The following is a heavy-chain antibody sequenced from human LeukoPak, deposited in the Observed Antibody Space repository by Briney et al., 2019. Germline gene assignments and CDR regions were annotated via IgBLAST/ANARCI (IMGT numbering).Heavy chain of an antibody. CDR2: ISYDGSNK. Sequence: GGSLRLSCAASGFTFSSYVMHWVRQAPGKGLEWVAVISYDGSNKYYADSVKGRFTISRDNSKNTLYLQMNSLRAEDTAVYYCARGPNITSYYGSGSYYKPTYNWFDPWGQGTLVTVSS. CDR3: ARGPNITSYYGSGSYYKPTYNWFDP. D-gene: IGHD3-10*01. J-gene: IGHJ5*02. V-gene: IGHV3-30-3*01. CDR1: GFTFSSYV.